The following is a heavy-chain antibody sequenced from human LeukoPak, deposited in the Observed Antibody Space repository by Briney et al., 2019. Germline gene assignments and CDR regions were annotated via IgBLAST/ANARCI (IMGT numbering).Heavy chain of an antibody. D-gene: IGHD3-16*02. CDR1: GFTFSSYA. Sequence: HAGGSLRLSCAASGFTFSSYAMSWVRQAPGKGLEWVSAISGSGGSTYYADSVKGRFTISRDNSKNTLYLQMNSLRAEDTALYYCARVRSMINVWGSYRKHRYYFDYWGQGTLVTVSS. V-gene: IGHV3-23*01. CDR2: ISGSGGST. CDR3: ARVRSMINVWGSYRKHRYYFDY. J-gene: IGHJ4*02.